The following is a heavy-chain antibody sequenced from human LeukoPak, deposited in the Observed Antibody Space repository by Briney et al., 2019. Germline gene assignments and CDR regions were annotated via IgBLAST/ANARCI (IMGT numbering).Heavy chain of an antibody. CDR2: INHSGST. Sequence: KPSETLSLTCAVSGGSFSGYYWSWIRQPPGKGLEWIGEINHSGSTNYNPSLKSRVTISVDTSKNQFSLKLSSVTAADTAVYYCAARGIAAAPGNYWGQGTLVTVSS. D-gene: IGHD6-13*01. CDR3: AARGIAAAPGNY. CDR1: GGSFSGYY. V-gene: IGHV4-34*01. J-gene: IGHJ4*02.